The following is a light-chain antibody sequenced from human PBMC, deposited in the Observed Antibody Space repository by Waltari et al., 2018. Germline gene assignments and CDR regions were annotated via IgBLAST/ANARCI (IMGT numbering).Light chain of an antibody. V-gene: IGKV1-33*01. CDR3: QQYDNLPYT. J-gene: IGKJ2*01. Sequence: DIQMTQSPSSLSASVGDRVTITCQASQDISNYLNWYQQKPGKAPKLLIYEGSNLETGVPSRFSGSGSGTDSTFTISSLQPEDIATYYCQQYDNLPYTFGQGTKLEIK. CDR2: EGS. CDR1: QDISNY.